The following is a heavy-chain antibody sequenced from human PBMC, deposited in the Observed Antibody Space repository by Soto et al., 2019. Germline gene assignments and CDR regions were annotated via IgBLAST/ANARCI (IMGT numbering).Heavy chain of an antibody. Sequence: SETLSLTCTVSGGSISSSSYYWGWIRQPPGKGLEWIGSIYYSGSTYYNPSLKSRVTISVDTSKNQFSLKLSSVTAADTAVYYCAGVIRWFDPWGQGTLVTVSS. CDR3: AGVIRWFDP. CDR2: IYYSGST. J-gene: IGHJ5*02. CDR1: GGSISSSSYY. D-gene: IGHD3-10*01. V-gene: IGHV4-39*01.